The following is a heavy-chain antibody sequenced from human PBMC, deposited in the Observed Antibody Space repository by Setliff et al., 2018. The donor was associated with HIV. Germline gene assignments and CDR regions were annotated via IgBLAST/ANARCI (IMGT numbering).Heavy chain of an antibody. CDR2: IKQDGREK. Sequence: PGGSLRLSCAGFGFIFNTYSLNWVRQAPGKGLEWVANIKQDGREKYYVDSVKGRFTISRDNAKNSLYLQMNSLRAEDTAIYYCARDWRSGYDLNFDYWGQGTLVTVSS. J-gene: IGHJ4*02. CDR3: ARDWRSGYDLNFDY. D-gene: IGHD5-12*01. V-gene: IGHV3-7*01. CDR1: GFIFNTYS.